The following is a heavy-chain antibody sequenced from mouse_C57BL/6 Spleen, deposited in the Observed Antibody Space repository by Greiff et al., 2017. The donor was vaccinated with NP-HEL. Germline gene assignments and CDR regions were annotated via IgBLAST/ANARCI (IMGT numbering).Heavy chain of an antibody. CDR2: IDPSDSET. J-gene: IGHJ2*01. CDR1: GYTFTSYW. CDR3: ARDFTTVLDY. D-gene: IGHD1-1*01. Sequence: QVQLQQPGAELVRPGSSVKLSCKASGYTFTSYWMHWVKQRPIQGLEWIGNIDPSDSETHYNQKFKDKATLTVDKSSSTAYMQLSSLTSEDSAVYYCARDFTTVLDYWGQGTTLTVSS. V-gene: IGHV1-52*01.